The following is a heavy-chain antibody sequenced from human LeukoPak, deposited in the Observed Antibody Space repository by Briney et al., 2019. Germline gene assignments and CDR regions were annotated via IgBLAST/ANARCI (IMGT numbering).Heavy chain of an antibody. Sequence: GRYLRLSCAASGFTLSSYGMHWVRQAPGKGLEWVALIWYDGSNKYYADSVKGRLTISRDNSKNTLYLQMNSLRAEDTAVYYCAREGPCGNSQFDYWGQGTLVTVSS. CDR2: IWYDGSNK. CDR3: AREGPCGNSQFDY. J-gene: IGHJ4*02. D-gene: IGHD2/OR15-2a*01. V-gene: IGHV3-33*01. CDR1: GFTLSSYG.